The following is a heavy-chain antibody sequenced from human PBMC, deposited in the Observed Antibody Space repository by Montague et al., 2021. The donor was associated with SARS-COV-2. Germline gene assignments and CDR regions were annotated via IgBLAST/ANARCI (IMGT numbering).Heavy chain of an antibody. CDR3: VATYNGNWYYFDY. D-gene: IGHD6-13*01. CDR2: LHYAGSA. Sequence: ETLSLTCSVSGGSFSSGDSYWGWLRQAPGKGLEWIGDLHYAGSAXXNPSLRSRVTISADTSKNQFSLKLNSVTAADTAVYYCVATYNGNWYYFDYWGQGTLVTVSS. J-gene: IGHJ4*02. CDR1: GGSFSSGDSY. V-gene: IGHV4-39*01.